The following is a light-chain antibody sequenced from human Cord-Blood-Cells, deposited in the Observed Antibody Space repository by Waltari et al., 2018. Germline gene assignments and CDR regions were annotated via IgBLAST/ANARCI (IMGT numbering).Light chain of an antibody. Sequence: DIQMTQYPSSLSASVGDSVTITCRASQSISSYLNWYQQKPGKAPKLLIYAASSLQSGVPSRFSGGGSGTDFTLTISSLQPEDFATYYCQQSYSTPLTFGGGTKVEIK. V-gene: IGKV1-39*01. CDR2: AAS. J-gene: IGKJ4*01. CDR3: QQSYSTPLT. CDR1: QSISSY.